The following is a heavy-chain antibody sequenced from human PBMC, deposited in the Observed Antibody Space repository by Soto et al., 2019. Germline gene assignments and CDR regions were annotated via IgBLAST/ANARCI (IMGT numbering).Heavy chain of an antibody. D-gene: IGHD2-2*01. CDR1: GGSFSGYY. V-gene: IGHV4-34*01. CDR3: ARGGYCSSTSCYAEENWFDP. CDR2: INHSGST. J-gene: IGHJ5*02. Sequence: PSETLSLTCAVYGGSFSGYYWSWIRQPPGKGLEWIGEINHSGSTNYNPSLKSRVTISVDTSKNQFSLKLSSVTAADTAVYYCARGGYCSSTSCYAEENWFDPWGQGTLVT.